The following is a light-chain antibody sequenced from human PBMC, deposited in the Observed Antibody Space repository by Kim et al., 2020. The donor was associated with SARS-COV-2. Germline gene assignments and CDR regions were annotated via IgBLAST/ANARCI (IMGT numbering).Light chain of an antibody. V-gene: IGKV1-5*03. J-gene: IGKJ1*01. CDR1: ESISDW. Sequence: DIQLTQSPSTLSASVGDRVTIICRASESISDWLAWYQHKPGRAPKILIRKASTLESGVSSRFSGSGSGTEFTLTISRLQPEDFANYYCQQYKTSLWTFGQGTKVDIK. CDR2: KAS. CDR3: QQYKTSLWT.